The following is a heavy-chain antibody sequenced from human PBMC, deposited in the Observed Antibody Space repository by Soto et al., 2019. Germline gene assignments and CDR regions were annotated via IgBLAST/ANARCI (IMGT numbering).Heavy chain of an antibody. CDR2: IYHSGST. V-gene: IGHV4-38-2*01. J-gene: IGHJ4*02. CDR1: GYSIISGYY. CDR3: ATFPGELNHEYNWSEYYFDY. Sequence: SETLSLTCAVSGYSIISGYYWGFIRQPPGKGLEWIGSIYHSGSTYYNPSLKSRVTISVDTSKNQFSLKLSSVTAADTAVYYCATFPGELNHEYNWSEYYFDYWGQGTLVTVSS. D-gene: IGHD1-20*01.